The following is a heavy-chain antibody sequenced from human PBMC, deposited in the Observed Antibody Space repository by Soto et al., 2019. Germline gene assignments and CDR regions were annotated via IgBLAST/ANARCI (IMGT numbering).Heavy chain of an antibody. Sequence: GGSLRLSCAASGFTFSSYAMHWVRQAPGKGLEWVAVISYDGSNKYYADSVKGRFTISRDNSKNTLYLQMNSLRAEDTAVYYCARDYVRGYNYLYYYGMDVWGQGTTVTAP. V-gene: IGHV3-30-3*01. CDR2: ISYDGSNK. CDR3: ARDYVRGYNYLYYYGMDV. J-gene: IGHJ6*02. CDR1: GFTFSSYA. D-gene: IGHD3-16*01.